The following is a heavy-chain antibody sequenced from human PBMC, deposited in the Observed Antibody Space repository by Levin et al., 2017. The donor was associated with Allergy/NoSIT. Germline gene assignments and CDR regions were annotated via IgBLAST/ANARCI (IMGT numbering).Heavy chain of an antibody. CDR3: VRAPDGMDY. Sequence: PGGSLRLSCAASGFTFNTYWMSWVRQAPGKGLEWVANIKQDGSEKFYVDSVKGRFTISRDNAKNSLYLQMNSLRVEDTAVYYCVRAPDGMDYWGQGTLVTVSS. J-gene: IGHJ4*02. CDR2: IKQDGSEK. D-gene: IGHD1-14*01. V-gene: IGHV3-7*01. CDR1: GFTFNTYW.